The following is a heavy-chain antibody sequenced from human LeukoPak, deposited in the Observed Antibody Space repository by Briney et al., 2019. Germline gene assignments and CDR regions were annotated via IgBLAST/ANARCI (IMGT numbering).Heavy chain of an antibody. CDR3: ARGGDIVGTTRSAFDI. CDR1: GFTVSNNY. D-gene: IGHD1-26*01. V-gene: IGHV3-53*01. J-gene: IGHJ3*02. CDR2: IYSSGST. Sequence: GGSLRHSCAASGFTVSNNYMSWVRQAPGKGLEWVSLIYSSGSTDYADSVKGGVTISRDNSKNTLYLQMKSLRDEDTAVYYCARGGDIVGTTRSAFDIWGQGTMVTVSA.